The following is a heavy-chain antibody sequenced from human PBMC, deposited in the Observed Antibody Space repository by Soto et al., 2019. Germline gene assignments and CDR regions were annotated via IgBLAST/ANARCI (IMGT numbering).Heavy chain of an antibody. J-gene: IGHJ4*02. CDR2: FNPNSGDT. Sequence: SVKVSCKASGYIFTAYSMHWVRQAPGQGLDWVGWFNPNSGDTIYAQKFQGRVTLTGDTSISTAYMELYSLTSDDTAVYYCAREASAVISLDYWGQGXLVTVHS. V-gene: IGHV1-2*02. CDR1: GYIFTAYS. CDR3: AREASAVISLDY. D-gene: IGHD6-19*01.